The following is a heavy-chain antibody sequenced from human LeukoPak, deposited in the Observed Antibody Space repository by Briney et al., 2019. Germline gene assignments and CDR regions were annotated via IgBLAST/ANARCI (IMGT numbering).Heavy chain of an antibody. J-gene: IGHJ6*02. CDR1: GFTFSSYP. D-gene: IGHD6-6*01. CDR2: ISHGGTNK. V-gene: IGHV3-30-3*01. CDR3: ARETSITGDYYGLDV. Sequence: GGCLRLSCAASGFTFSSYPVYWVRQAPGKGLEWVAAISHGGTNKYYADSVKGRFTISRDNSKNTLYLQMNSLRAEDTAVYHCARETSITGDYYGLDVWGQGTTVTVSS.